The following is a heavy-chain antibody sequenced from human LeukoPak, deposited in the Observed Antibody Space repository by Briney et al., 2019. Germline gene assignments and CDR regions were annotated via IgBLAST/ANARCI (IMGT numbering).Heavy chain of an antibody. CDR2: INPSGGSS. Sequence: GASVKVSCKASGYTFTSYYMHWVRQAPGQGLEWMGIINPSGGSSSYAQEFQGRVTMTRDTSTSTVYMELSSLRSEDTAVYYCARDCYDFWSGYYDPLGYYYYGMDVWGQGTTVTVSS. CDR1: GYTFTSYY. CDR3: ARDCYDFWSGYYDPLGYYYYGMDV. J-gene: IGHJ6*02. V-gene: IGHV1-46*01. D-gene: IGHD3-3*01.